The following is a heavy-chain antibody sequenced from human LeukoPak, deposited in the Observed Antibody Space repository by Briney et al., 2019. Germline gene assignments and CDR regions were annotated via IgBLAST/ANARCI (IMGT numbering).Heavy chain of an antibody. D-gene: IGHD6-13*01. CDR3: ATLPADPGIAATGTSG. CDR1: GGSFSGYY. V-gene: IGHV4-34*01. CDR2: INHSGST. Sequence: SETLSLTCAVYGGSFSGYYWSRIRQPPGKGLEWIGEINHSGSTNYNPSLKSRVTISVDTSKNQFSLKLSSVTAADTAVYYCATLPADPGIAATGTSGWGQGTLVTVSS. J-gene: IGHJ4*02.